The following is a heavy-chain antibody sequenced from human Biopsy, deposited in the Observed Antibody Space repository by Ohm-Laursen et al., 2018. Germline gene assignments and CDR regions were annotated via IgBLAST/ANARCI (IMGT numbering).Heavy chain of an antibody. D-gene: IGHD4-17*01. CDR3: ARHSAEKSDYDGDYFDY. Sequence: SETLSLTWTVSGASIISGGHFWNWIRQHPGKGLEWIGYIYYSGSTYYNPSLKSRASISVDTSKNQFSLKLNSVTVADTAVYYCARHSAEKSDYDGDYFDYWGQGTLVTVSS. CDR1: GASIISGGHF. CDR2: IYYSGST. V-gene: IGHV4-31*02. J-gene: IGHJ4*02.